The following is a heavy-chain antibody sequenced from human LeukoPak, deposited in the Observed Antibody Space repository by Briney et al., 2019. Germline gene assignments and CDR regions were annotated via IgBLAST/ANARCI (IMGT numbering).Heavy chain of an antibody. V-gene: IGHV1-46*01. CDR2: INPSGGST. Sequence: ASVKVSFKASGYTFTSYGISWVRQAPGQGLEWMGIINPSGGSTRYAQKFQGRVTMTRDTSTSTVYMELSSLRSEDTAVYYCARGDYDSSGYSLGAFDIWGQGTMVTVSS. CDR3: ARGDYDSSGYSLGAFDI. D-gene: IGHD3-22*01. J-gene: IGHJ3*02. CDR1: GYTFTSYG.